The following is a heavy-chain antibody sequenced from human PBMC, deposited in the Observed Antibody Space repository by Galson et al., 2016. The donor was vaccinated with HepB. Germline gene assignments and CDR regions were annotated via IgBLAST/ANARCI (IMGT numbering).Heavy chain of an antibody. V-gene: IGHV3-23*01. CDR2: ISASGGST. D-gene: IGHD2-2*01. CDR3: AKVGCDTISCYFRWYFDL. CDR1: GFTFSTYA. Sequence: SLRLSCAASGFTFSTYAMSWVRQAPGKGLEWVSAISASGGSTYYADSVKGRFTISRDSSKNTLDLQMNILSTEDTAVYYCAKVGCDTISCYFRWYFDLWGRGTLVTVSS. J-gene: IGHJ2*01.